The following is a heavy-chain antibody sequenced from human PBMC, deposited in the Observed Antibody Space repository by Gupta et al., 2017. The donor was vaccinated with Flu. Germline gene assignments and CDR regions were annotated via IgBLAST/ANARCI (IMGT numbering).Heavy chain of an antibody. CDR1: GFTFRSTY. CDR2: INPDGSST. D-gene: IGHD4-17*01. V-gene: IGHV3-74*03. CDR3: ATVTSGC. Sequence: EMQPVESGGGVVQPGRSLRLPCAASGFTFRSTYLQWVRQAPGKGLVWVSRINPDGSSTTYAESVKGRFTISRDNAKNTLYLQVNGLGDDDTAGHYCATVTSGCWGQGTLVTVSS. J-gene: IGHJ4*02.